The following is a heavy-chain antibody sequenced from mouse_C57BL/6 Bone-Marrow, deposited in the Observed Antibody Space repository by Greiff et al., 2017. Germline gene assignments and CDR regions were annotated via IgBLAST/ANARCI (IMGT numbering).Heavy chain of an antibody. V-gene: IGHV14-4*01. CDR1: GFNIKDDY. J-gene: IGHJ2*01. CDR3: TTPATYYFDY. Sequence: EVKLVESGAELVRPGASVKLSCTASGFNIKDDYMHWVKQRPEQGLEWIGWIDPENGDTEYASKFQGKATITADTSSKTAYLQLSSLTSEDTAVYYCTTPATYYFDYWGQGTTLTVSS. CDR2: IDPENGDT. D-gene: IGHD1-1*01.